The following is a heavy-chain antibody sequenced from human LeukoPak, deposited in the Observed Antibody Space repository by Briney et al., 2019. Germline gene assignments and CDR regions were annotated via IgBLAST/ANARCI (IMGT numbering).Heavy chain of an antibody. Sequence: PGGSLRLSCAASGFTVSSNYMSWVRQAPGKGLEWVSVIYSGGSTYYADSVEGRFTISRHNSKNTLYLQMNSLRAEDTAVYYCARGGLLWFGESYYFDYWGQGTLVTVSS. D-gene: IGHD3-10*01. CDR1: GFTVSSNY. CDR2: IYSGGST. J-gene: IGHJ4*02. V-gene: IGHV3-53*04. CDR3: ARGGLLWFGESYYFDY.